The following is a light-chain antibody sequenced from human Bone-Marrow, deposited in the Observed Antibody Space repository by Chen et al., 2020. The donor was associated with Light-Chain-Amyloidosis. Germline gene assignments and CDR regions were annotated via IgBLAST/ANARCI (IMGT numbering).Light chain of an antibody. Sequence: SYGLTQPPSVSVFPGQTARITCSGDDLPTKYAYWYQQKPGQAPVLVIHRDTERPSGISERFSGSSSGTTATLTISGVQAEDEADYHCQSADSSGTYEVIFGGGTKLTVL. CDR3: QSADSSGTYEVI. CDR1: DLPTKY. CDR2: RDT. J-gene: IGLJ2*01. V-gene: IGLV3-25*03.